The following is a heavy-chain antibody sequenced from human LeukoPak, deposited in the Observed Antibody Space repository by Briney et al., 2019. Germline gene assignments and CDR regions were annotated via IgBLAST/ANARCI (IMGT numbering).Heavy chain of an antibody. CDR3: AKDRGRFLEWLSGPHDY. D-gene: IGHD3-3*01. J-gene: IGHJ4*02. V-gene: IGHV3-23*01. CDR1: GFTFSSYA. CDR2: ISTSGGDT. Sequence: PGGSLRLSCAASGFTFSSYAMSWVRQAPGRGLEWVSGISTSGGDTYYADSVKGRFTISRDNSKNTLYLQMNSLRAEDTAVFYCAKDRGRFLEWLSGPHDYWGQGTLVTVSS.